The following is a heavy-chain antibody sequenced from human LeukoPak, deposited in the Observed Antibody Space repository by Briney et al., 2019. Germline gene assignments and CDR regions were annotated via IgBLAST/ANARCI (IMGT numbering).Heavy chain of an antibody. J-gene: IGHJ4*02. CDR2: IIPILGIA. V-gene: IGHV1-69*04. CDR3: ARVEYSSSWYVDY. D-gene: IGHD6-13*01. CDR1: GGTFSSYA. Sequence: SVKVSCKASGGTFSSYAISWVRQAPGQGLEWMGRIIPILGIANYAQKFQGRVTITADKSTSTAYMELSSLRSEDTAVYYCARVEYSSSWYVDYWGQGTLVTVSS.